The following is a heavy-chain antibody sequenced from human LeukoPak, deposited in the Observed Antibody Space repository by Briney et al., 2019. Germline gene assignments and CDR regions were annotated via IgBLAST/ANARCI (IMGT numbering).Heavy chain of an antibody. V-gene: IGHV4-39*01. Sequence: ASETLSLTCTVSGGSINSRSYYWGWIRQPPGKALEWIGSVYYGGTTYYNPSLKSRVTISEDTSKNQFSLKLSSVTAADTAVYYCARRATTVTTGYYYYYMDVWGKGTTVTVSS. CDR2: VYYGGTT. CDR3: ARRATTVTTGYYYYYMDV. J-gene: IGHJ6*03. CDR1: GGSINSRSYY. D-gene: IGHD4-17*01.